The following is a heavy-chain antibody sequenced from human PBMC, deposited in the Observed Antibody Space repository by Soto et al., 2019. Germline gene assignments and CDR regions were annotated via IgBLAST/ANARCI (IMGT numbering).Heavy chain of an antibody. CDR1: GGTFSSYA. Sequence: SVKVSCKASGGTFSSYAISWVRQAPGQGLEWMGGIIPIFGTANYAQKFQGRVTITADESTSTAYMELSSLRSEDTAVYYCARSVGMATAVWEYFQHWGQGTLVTVSS. V-gene: IGHV1-69*13. CDR2: IIPIFGTA. J-gene: IGHJ1*01. CDR3: ARSVGMATAVWEYFQH. D-gene: IGHD5-12*01.